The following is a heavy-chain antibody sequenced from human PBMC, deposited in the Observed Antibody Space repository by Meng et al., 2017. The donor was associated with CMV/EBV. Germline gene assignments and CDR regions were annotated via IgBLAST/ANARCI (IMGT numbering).Heavy chain of an antibody. CDR1: GYTFTGYY. V-gene: IGHV1-2*02. CDR3: ARVDIVAAGFHYGMDV. Sequence: SVKVSCKASGYTFTGYYIHWVRQAPGQGLEWMGWINPNNGGTNYTQKFQGRVTMTRDTSISTAYMELTRLRYDDTAVYYCARVDIVAAGFHYGMDVWGQGTTVTVSS. D-gene: IGHD2-15*01. CDR2: INPNNGGT. J-gene: IGHJ6*02.